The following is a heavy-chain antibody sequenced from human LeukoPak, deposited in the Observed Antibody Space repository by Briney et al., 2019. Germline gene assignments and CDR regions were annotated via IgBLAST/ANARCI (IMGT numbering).Heavy chain of an antibody. V-gene: IGHV4-59*08. D-gene: IGHD3-10*01. CDR1: GGSISSYY. CDR2: IYYSGST. Sequence: SETLSLTCTVSGGSISSYYWSWIRQPPGKGLEWIGYIYYSGSTNYNPSLKSRVTISVDTSKNQFSLKLSSVTAADTAVYYCARQTEYYYGSGPTAGMDVWGQGTTVTVSS. J-gene: IGHJ6*02. CDR3: ARQTEYYYGSGPTAGMDV.